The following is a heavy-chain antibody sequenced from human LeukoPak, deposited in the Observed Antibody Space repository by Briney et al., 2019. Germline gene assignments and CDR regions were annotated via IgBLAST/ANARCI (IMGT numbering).Heavy chain of an antibody. J-gene: IGHJ5*02. CDR1: GGTFSSYA. CDR3: ARESGGPKVRGVISP. V-gene: IGHV1-69*04. Sequence: SVKVSCKASGGTFSSYAISWVRQAPGQGLEWMGRVIPILGIANYAQKFQGRVTITADKSTSTAYMELSSLRSEDTAVYYCARESGGPKVRGVISPWGQGTLVTVSS. D-gene: IGHD3-10*01. CDR2: VIPILGIA.